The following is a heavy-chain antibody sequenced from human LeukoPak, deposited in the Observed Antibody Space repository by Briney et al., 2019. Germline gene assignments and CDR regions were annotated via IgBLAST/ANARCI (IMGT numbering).Heavy chain of an antibody. CDR2: ISAYNGKT. V-gene: IGHV1-18*01. Sequence: ASVKVSCKASGCTFTNYGISWVRQAPGQGLEWMGWISAYNGKTDYAQNFQDRVTMTTDTSTTTAYMELRSLRSDDTAVYYCARDRSNSDFWGQGTLVAVSS. D-gene: IGHD4-11*01. J-gene: IGHJ4*02. CDR3: ARDRSNSDF. CDR1: GCTFTNYG.